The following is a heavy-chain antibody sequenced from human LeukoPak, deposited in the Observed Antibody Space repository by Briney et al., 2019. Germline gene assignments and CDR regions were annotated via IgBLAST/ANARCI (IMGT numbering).Heavy chain of an antibody. CDR3: ARDVGYCSSTSCYWRTATNNWFDP. Sequence: SETLSLTCTVSGGSISSYYWSWLRQPPGKGLEWIGYIYYSGSTNYNPSLKSRVTISVDTSKNQFSLKLSSATAADTAVYYCARDVGYCSSTSCYWRTATNNWFDPWGQGTLATVSS. CDR1: GGSISSYY. D-gene: IGHD2-2*01. V-gene: IGHV4-59*01. CDR2: IYYSGST. J-gene: IGHJ5*02.